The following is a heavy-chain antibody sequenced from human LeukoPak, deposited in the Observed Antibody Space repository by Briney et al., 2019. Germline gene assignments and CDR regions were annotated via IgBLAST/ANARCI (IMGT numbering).Heavy chain of an antibody. CDR1: GGSISSGSYY. CDR2: IYYSGST. D-gene: IGHD2-2*01. V-gene: IGHV4-39*07. J-gene: IGHJ6*03. Sequence: KPSETLSLTCTVSGGSISSGSYYWSWIRQPAGKGLEWIGSIYYSGSTYYNPSLKSRVTISVDTSKNQFSLKLSSVTAADTAVYYCARGPGYCSSTSCYGLYMDVWGKGTTVTISS. CDR3: ARGPGYCSSTSCYGLYMDV.